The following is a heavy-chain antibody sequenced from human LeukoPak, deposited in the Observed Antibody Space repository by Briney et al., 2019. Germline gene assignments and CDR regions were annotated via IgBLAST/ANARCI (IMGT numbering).Heavy chain of an antibody. J-gene: IGHJ4*02. Sequence: GGSLRLSCAAAGFTFSSYGMHWVRQAPGKGLEWVAVIWYDGSNKYYADSVKGRFTISRDNSKNTLYLQMKSLRAEDTAVYYCARDVYYYDSSGGLDYWGQGTLVTVSS. V-gene: IGHV3-33*01. D-gene: IGHD3-22*01. CDR1: GFTFSSYG. CDR3: ARDVYYYDSSGGLDY. CDR2: IWYDGSNK.